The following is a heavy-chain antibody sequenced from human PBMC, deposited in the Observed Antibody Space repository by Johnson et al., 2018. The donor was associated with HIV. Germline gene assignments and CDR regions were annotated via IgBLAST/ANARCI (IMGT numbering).Heavy chain of an antibody. V-gene: IGHV3-13*01. CDR1: GFAFSTYD. D-gene: IGHD3-3*02. CDR3: TREGWQYGAFDVFNI. Sequence: VQLVESGGGLVKPGGSLRLSCAASGFAFSTYDMHWVRQVPGKGLQWVAAIGTKADTYYPASAQGRLTLSTYDSKNTVYLQMTHLIPEEKAPYYCTREGWQYGAFDVFNIWGQGTMVTVSS. J-gene: IGHJ3*02. CDR2: IGTKADT.